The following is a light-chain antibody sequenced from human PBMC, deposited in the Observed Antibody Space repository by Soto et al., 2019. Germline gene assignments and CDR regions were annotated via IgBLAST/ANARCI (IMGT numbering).Light chain of an antibody. V-gene: IGLV2-14*03. Sequence: QSALTQPASVSGSPGQSITISCTGTSSDVGYYNYVSWYQQHPGKAPKLIIYDVNNRPSGVSNRFSGSKSGNTASLTISGLQAEDEADYYCNSYTRSSTLLFGGGTKVTVL. CDR1: SSDVGYYNY. CDR3: NSYTRSSTLL. J-gene: IGLJ2*01. CDR2: DVN.